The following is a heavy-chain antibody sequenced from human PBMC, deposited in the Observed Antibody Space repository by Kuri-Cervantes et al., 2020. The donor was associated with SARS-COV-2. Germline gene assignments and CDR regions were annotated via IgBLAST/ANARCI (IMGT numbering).Heavy chain of an antibody. Sequence: GGSLRLSCEVSGFLFSASAIHWVRQAPGKGLEWVSAISGSGGSTYYADSVKGRFTISRDNSKNTLYLQMNSLRAEDTAVYYCATELTYSSGWYGVWDYWGQGTLVTDSS. J-gene: IGHJ4*02. CDR1: GFLFSASA. V-gene: IGHV3-23*01. CDR2: ISGSGGST. CDR3: ATELTYSSGWYGVWDY. D-gene: IGHD6-19*01.